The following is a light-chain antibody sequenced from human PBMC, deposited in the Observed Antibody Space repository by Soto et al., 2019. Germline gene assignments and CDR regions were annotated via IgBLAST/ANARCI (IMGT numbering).Light chain of an antibody. Sequence: QSALTQPASVSGSPGQSITISCTGTSSDVGGYNYVSWYQQHPDKAPKLMIYVVSNRPSGVSNRFSGSKSGNTASLTISGRQAEDEADYYCSSYTSSDTPYLFGTGTKLTVL. CDR3: SSYTSSDTPYL. CDR2: VVS. J-gene: IGLJ1*01. CDR1: SSDVGGYNY. V-gene: IGLV2-14*01.